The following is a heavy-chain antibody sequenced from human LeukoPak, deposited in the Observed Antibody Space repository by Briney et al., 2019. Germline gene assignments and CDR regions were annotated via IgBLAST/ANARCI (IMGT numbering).Heavy chain of an antibody. J-gene: IGHJ5*02. V-gene: IGHV3-23*01. D-gene: IGHD3-10*01. CDR2: ISGSGGST. CDR1: GFTFSSYA. CDR3: AKSGLRFGEVWFDP. Sequence: GGSLRLSCAASGFTFSSYAMSWVRQAPGKGLEWVSAISGSGGSTYYADSVKGRFTISRDNSKNTLYLQMNSLRAEDTAEYYCAKSGLRFGEVWFDPWGQGTLVTVSS.